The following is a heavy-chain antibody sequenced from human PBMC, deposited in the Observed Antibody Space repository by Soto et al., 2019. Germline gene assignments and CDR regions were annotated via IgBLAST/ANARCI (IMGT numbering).Heavy chain of an antibody. CDR3: ARVQSWWYGQIWYFDL. CDR2: IYYSGST. CDR1: GGSISSGGYY. J-gene: IGHJ2*01. Sequence: QVQLQESGPGLVKPSQTLSLTCTVSGGSISSGGYYWSWIRQHPGKGLEWIGYIYYSGSTYYNPSLKSRVTLSVDTSKNQFSLKLSSVTAADTAVYYCARVQSWWYGQIWYFDLWGRGTLVTVSS. D-gene: IGHD2-15*01. V-gene: IGHV4-31*03.